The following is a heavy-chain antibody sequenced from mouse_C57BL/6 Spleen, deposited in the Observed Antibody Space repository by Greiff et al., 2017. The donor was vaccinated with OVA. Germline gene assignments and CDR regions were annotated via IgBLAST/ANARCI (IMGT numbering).Heavy chain of an antibody. CDR1: GYTFTDYE. D-gene: IGHD2-10*01. V-gene: IGHV1-15*01. J-gene: IGHJ4*01. Sequence: LVESGAELVRPGASVTLSCKASGYTFTDYEMHWVKQTPVHGLEWIGAIDPETGGTAYNQKFKGKAILTADKSSSTAYMELRSLTSEDSAVYYCTRRSPYFAMDYWGQGTSVTVSS. CDR2: IDPETGGT. CDR3: TRRSPYFAMDY.